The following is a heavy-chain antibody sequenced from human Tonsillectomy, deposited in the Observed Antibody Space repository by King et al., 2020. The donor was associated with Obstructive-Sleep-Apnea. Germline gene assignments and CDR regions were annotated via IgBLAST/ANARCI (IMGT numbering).Heavy chain of an antibody. Sequence: VQLQQWGAGLLKPSETLSLTCGVYGGSFSGYYWSWIRQPPGKGLEWIGEINHSGSTNYNPSLKSRVTISVDTSKNQFSLKLSSVTAADTAVYYCARGQSSRAYSSSWYYFDYWGREPWSPSPQ. CDR1: GGSFSGYY. CDR2: INHSGST. D-gene: IGHD6-13*01. CDR3: ARGQSSRAYSSSWYYFDY. V-gene: IGHV4-34*01. J-gene: IGHJ4*02.